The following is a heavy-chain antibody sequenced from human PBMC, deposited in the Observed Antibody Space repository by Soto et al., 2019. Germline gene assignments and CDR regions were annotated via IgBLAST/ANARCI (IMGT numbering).Heavy chain of an antibody. D-gene: IGHD6-13*01. Sequence: EVQLVESGGGLVKPGGSLRLSCAACVLTVSTCGRNCVRQAPGKGLEWVSSNSSGAEYVGYADSVKGRLTISRDNAKNSLYLQLDSLRVEDTGVYYCATDGAAGAAMGVWGQGTTVTVS. CDR3: ATDGAAGAAMGV. CDR2: NSSGAEYV. CDR1: VLTVSTCG. V-gene: IGHV3-21*01. J-gene: IGHJ6*02.